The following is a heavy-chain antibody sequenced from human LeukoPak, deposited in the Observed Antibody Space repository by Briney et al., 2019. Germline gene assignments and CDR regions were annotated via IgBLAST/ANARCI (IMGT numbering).Heavy chain of an antibody. Sequence: GGSLRLSCAASEFTFSNYAMTWVRQAPGKGLEWVSAINGSGGNTYYADSVKGRFTISRDNSKNTLYLQMNSLGAEDTAVYYCARACIEVAGTGAFDIWGQGTLVTFSS. CDR1: EFTFSNYA. J-gene: IGHJ3*02. CDR3: ARACIEVAGTGAFDI. V-gene: IGHV3-23*01. CDR2: INGSGGNT. D-gene: IGHD6-19*01.